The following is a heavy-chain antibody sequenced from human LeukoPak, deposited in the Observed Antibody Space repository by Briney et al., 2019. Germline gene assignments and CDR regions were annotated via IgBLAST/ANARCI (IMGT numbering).Heavy chain of an antibody. D-gene: IGHD3-10*01. Sequence: SETLSLTCAVYGGSFSGYYWSWIRPPPGKGLEWVGEINHGGSTNYNPSLKSRVTISVDTSKNQFSLKLSSVTAADTAVYYCARGNLTYYYGSGSYGSLYYYYYGMDVWGQGTTVTVSS. CDR1: GGSFSGYY. CDR3: ARGNLTYYYGSGSYGSLYYYYYGMDV. V-gene: IGHV4-34*01. CDR2: INHGGST. J-gene: IGHJ6*02.